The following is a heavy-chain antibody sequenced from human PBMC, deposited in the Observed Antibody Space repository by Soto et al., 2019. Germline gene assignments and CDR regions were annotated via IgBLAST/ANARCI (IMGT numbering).Heavy chain of an antibody. J-gene: IGHJ6*02. V-gene: IGHV3-21*01. D-gene: IGHD3-10*01. CDR1: GFTFSGYS. CDR3: ARGFRNEFNV. CDR2: ISGPSIYI. Sequence: EVQLVESGGGLVKPGGSLRLSCVASGFTFSGYSINWVRQAPGKGLEWVSYISGPSIYIYYADSVKGRFTISRDNLKRAVYLQMNSLTAEDTAVYYSARGFRNEFNVWGQGTTVSVSS.